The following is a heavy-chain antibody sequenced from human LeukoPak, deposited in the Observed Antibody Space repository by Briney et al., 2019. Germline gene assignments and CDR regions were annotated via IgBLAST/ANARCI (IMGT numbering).Heavy chain of an antibody. CDR3: AREDIVVVPAAKPYYYYGMDV. J-gene: IGHJ6*02. CDR2: ISYDGSNK. Sequence: PGGSLRLSCAASGFTFSSYAMHWVRQAPGKGLEWVAVISYDGSNKYYADSVKGRFTISRDNSKNTLYLQMNSLRAEDTAVYYCAREDIVVVPAAKPYYYYGMDVWGQGTTVTVSS. V-gene: IGHV3-30*04. CDR1: GFTFSSYA. D-gene: IGHD2-2*01.